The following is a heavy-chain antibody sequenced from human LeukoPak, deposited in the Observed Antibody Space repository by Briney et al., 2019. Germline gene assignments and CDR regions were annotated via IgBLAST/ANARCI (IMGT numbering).Heavy chain of an antibody. CDR2: ISSSSSTI. Sequence: GGSLRLSCAASGFTFSSYSMNWVRQAPGKGLEWVSYISSSSSTIYYADSVKGRFTISRDNAKNSLYLQMNSLRAEDTAVYYCAREARIDCSSTSCLSDAFDIWGQGTMVTVS. J-gene: IGHJ3*02. CDR3: AREARIDCSSTSCLSDAFDI. D-gene: IGHD2-2*01. CDR1: GFTFSSYS. V-gene: IGHV3-48*04.